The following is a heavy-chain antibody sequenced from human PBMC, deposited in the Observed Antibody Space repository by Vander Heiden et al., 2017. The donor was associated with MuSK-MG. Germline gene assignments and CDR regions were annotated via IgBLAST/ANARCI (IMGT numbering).Heavy chain of an antibody. V-gene: IGHV3-33*01. CDR2: VWFDGGDK. D-gene: IGHD3-16*01. CDR1: GVTFSNYV. Sequence: VQLVESGGGVVQPGRSLRLSCAASGVTFSNYVMHWVRQAPGKGLEWVALVWFDGGDKYYADSVKGRFTISRDNSENTLYLQMNSLRVEDTAVYYCAREPQPSGDYDYWGQGTLVTVSS. J-gene: IGHJ4*02. CDR3: AREPQPSGDYDY.